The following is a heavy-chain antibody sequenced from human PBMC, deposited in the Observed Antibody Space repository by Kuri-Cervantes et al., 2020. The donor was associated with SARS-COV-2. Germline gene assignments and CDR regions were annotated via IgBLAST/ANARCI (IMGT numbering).Heavy chain of an antibody. CDR3: ARVMTISQITAWFDT. Sequence: GSLRLSCTVSGGSISSYYWSWIRQPAGKGLEWIGRIYTSGNTNYNPSLESRVTMSIDTSRNQFSLNLGSVTAADTATYYCARVMTISQITAWFDTWGQGTLVTVSS. CDR1: GGSISSYY. V-gene: IGHV4-4*07. J-gene: IGHJ5*02. CDR2: IYTSGNT. D-gene: IGHD1-14*01.